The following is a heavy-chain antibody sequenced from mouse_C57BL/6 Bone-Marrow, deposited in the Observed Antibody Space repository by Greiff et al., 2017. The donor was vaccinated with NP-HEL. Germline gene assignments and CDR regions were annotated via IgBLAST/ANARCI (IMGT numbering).Heavy chain of an antibody. CDR3: ARVRDRGRYYFDY. CDR1: GYTFTGYW. Sequence: QVQLQQSGAELMKPGASVKLSCKATGYTFTGYWIEWVKQRPGHGLEWIGEILPGGGSTNYNEKFKGKATFTADTSSNTAYMQLSSLTTEDSAIYYCARVRDRGRYYFDYWGQGTTLTVSS. D-gene: IGHD3-3*01. J-gene: IGHJ2*01. CDR2: ILPGGGST. V-gene: IGHV1-9*01.